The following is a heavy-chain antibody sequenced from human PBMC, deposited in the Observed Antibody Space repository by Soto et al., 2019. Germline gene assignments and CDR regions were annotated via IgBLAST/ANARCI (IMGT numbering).Heavy chain of an antibody. Sequence: SVKVSCKASGGTFSSYAISWVRQAPGQGLEWMGGIIPIFGTANYAQKFQGRVTITADESTSTAYMELSSLRSEDTAVYYCARDKDSRYYYDSSGYYYWGQGTLVTVSS. CDR2: IIPIFGTA. CDR1: GGTFSSYA. V-gene: IGHV1-69*13. CDR3: ARDKDSRYYYDSSGYYY. D-gene: IGHD3-22*01. J-gene: IGHJ4*02.